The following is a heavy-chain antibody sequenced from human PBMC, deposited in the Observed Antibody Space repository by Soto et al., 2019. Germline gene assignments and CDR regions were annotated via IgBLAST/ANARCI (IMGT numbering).Heavy chain of an antibody. D-gene: IGHD5-12*01. CDR2: INHSGST. CDR1: GGSFSGYY. V-gene: IGHV4-34*01. Sequence: PETLSLTCSVYGGSFSGYYWSWIRQPPGKGLEWIGEINHSGSTNYNPSLKSRVTISVDTSKNQFSLKLSSVTAADTAVYYCARQTRWLHRDGWGKGSLVT. CDR3: ARQTRWLHRDG. J-gene: IGHJ4*02.